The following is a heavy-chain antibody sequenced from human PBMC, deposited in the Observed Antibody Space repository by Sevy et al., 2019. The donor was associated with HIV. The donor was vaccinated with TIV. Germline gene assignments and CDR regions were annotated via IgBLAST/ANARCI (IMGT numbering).Heavy chain of an antibody. J-gene: IGHJ5*02. CDR3: VKARGGTNYNWFDP. CDR1: GFTFGNYA. Sequence: GGSLRLSCSASGFTFGNYAMHWVRQAPGKGLEYVSSISDNGGSTYYTDSVKGRFTISRDNSKNTLYLQMTILRADDTAVHHCVKARGGTNYNWFDPWGQGTLVTVSS. V-gene: IGHV3-64D*06. CDR2: ISDNGGST. D-gene: IGHD2-15*01.